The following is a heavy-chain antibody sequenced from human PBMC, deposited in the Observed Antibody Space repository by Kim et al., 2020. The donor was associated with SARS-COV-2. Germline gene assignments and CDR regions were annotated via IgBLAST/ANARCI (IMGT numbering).Heavy chain of an antibody. CDR1: GGSISGDYDY. V-gene: IGHV4-31*03. CDR2: IYYSGTT. J-gene: IGHJ4*02. CDR3: GRYRSGTASYPHAINS. Sequence: SETLSLTCIVSGGSISGDYDYWSWIRQHPGKGLEWIGYIYYSGTTYYNPSLPSLKSRVALSVDTSKNQFSLKLTSVTAADTAVYYCGRYRSGTASYPHAINSWGQGTLVTVSS. D-gene: IGHD6-19*01.